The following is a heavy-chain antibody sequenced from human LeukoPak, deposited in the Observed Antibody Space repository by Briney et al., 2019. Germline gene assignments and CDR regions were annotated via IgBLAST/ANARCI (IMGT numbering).Heavy chain of an antibody. J-gene: IGHJ4*02. CDR3: AREGGSGYATYYFDY. D-gene: IGHD5-12*01. CDR1: GGSISSYY. Sequence: SETLSLTCTVSGGSISSYYWSWIRQPPGKGLEWIGYIYYSGSTDYNPSLKSRVTISVDTSKNQFSLKLSSVTAADTAVYYCAREGGSGYATYYFDYWGQGTLVTVSS. V-gene: IGHV4-59*01. CDR2: IYYSGST.